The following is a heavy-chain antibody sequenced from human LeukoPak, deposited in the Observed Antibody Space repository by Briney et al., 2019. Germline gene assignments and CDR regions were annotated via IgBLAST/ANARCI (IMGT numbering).Heavy chain of an antibody. V-gene: IGHV4-59*08. CDR1: GGSIGSDY. CDR3: ARLSGGPKIFDY. Sequence: SETLSLTCTVSGGSIGSDYWNWIRQPPGKGLEWIGYIYYSGSTNYNPSLKSRVTISVDTSKNQFSLKLSSVTAADTAVYYCARLSGGPKIFDYWGQGTLVTVSS. CDR2: IYYSGST. D-gene: IGHD2-15*01. J-gene: IGHJ4*02.